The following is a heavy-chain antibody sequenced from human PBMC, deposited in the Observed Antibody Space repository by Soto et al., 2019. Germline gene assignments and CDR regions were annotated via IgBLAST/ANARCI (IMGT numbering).Heavy chain of an antibody. D-gene: IGHD2-21*02. CDR2: ISAYNGNT. V-gene: IGHV1-18*04. CDR1: GYTFTSYG. J-gene: IGHJ5*02. Sequence: ASVKVSCKASGYTFTSYGISWVRQAPGQGLEWMGWISAYNGNTNYAQKLPGRVTMTTDTSTSTAHMELRSLTCDDTAEYYCSRAAPSDCPDSWLDPWGQGTLVTVSS. CDR3: SRAAPSDCPDSWLDP.